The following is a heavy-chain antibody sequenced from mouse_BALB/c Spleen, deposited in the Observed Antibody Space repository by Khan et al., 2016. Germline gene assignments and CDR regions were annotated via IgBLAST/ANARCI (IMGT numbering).Heavy chain of an antibody. V-gene: IGHV1-69*02. CDR2: IDPSDSYT. CDR1: GYTFTSYW. D-gene: IGHD2-3*01. J-gene: IGHJ3*01. CDR3: VSIYDGYAWFVY. Sequence: QVQLQQPGAELVKPGASVKLSCKASGYTFTSYWIHWVKQRPGQGLEWIGEIDPSDSYTNYNQKFKGKATLTVDKSSSTAYMQLSSLTSEDSAVYYCVSIYDGYAWFVYWGQGTLVTVS.